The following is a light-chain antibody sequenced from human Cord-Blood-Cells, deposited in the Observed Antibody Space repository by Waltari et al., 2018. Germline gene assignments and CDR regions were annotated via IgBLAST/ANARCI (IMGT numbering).Light chain of an antibody. J-gene: IGLJ2*01. V-gene: IGLV2-14*01. CDR1: RSDVGGYNY. CDR2: DVS. Sequence: QSALTQPASVSGSPGQSITIPCTGTRSDVGGYNYVSWSQQHPGKAPKRMIYDVSNRPSGVSNRFSGSKSGNTASLTISGLQAEDEADYYCSSYTSSSTVVFGGGTKLTVL. CDR3: SSYTSSSTVV.